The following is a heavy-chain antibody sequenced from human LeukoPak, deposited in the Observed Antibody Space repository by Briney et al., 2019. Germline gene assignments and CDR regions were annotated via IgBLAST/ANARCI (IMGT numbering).Heavy chain of an antibody. J-gene: IGHJ4*02. Sequence: SETLSLTCAVYGGSFSGYSWSWIRQPPGKGLEWIGYIYHSGSTYYNPSLKSRVTISVDRSKNQFSLKLSSVTAADTAVYYCARGRFLTGYLFDYWGQGTLVTVSS. V-gene: IGHV4-30-2*01. CDR3: ARGRFLTGYLFDY. D-gene: IGHD3-9*01. CDR1: GGSFSGYS. CDR2: IYHSGST.